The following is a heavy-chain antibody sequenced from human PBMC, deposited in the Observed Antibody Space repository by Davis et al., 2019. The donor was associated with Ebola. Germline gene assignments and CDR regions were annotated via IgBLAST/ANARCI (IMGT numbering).Heavy chain of an antibody. J-gene: IGHJ4*02. D-gene: IGHD3-10*01. V-gene: IGHV3-23*01. CDR1: GFTFSSYA. CDR3: AKDIGRKLYGSGSYYIGV. CDR2: ISGSGGST. Sequence: GESLKISCAASGFTFSSYAMSWVRQAPGKGLEWVSAISGSGGSTYYADSVKGRFTISRDNAKNSLYLQMNSLRAEDAALYYCAKDIGRKLYGSGSYYIGVWGQGTLVTVSS.